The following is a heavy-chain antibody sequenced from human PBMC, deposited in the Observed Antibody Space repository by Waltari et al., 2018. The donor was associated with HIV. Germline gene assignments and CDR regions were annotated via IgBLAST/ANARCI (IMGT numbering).Heavy chain of an antibody. Sequence: QVQLQQWGAGLLKPSETLSLTCAVYGEAFSGYYWGWIRKPPGKGMEWIGEIHQSGSTKYNPSLKSRVSISVDTSKKQFSLKLYSVTAADTAVYYCARKEVGATLKNAFDIWGPGTLVTASS. V-gene: IGHV4-34*01. CDR3: ARKEVGATLKNAFDI. CDR1: GEAFSGYY. J-gene: IGHJ3*02. D-gene: IGHD1-26*01. CDR2: IHQSGST.